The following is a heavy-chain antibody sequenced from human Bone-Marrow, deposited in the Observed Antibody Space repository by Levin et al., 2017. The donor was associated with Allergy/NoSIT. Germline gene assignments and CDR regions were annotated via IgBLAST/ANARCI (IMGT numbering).Heavy chain of an antibody. CDR1: GASISSHF. CDR3: ARDLPGSFYTFDI. J-gene: IGHJ3*02. Sequence: SETLSLTCTVSGASISSHFWSWVRQPPGKGLEWIGYISKTGNTNSNPSLKSRVTISADTSKNQFSLTLSSVTASDTALYYRARDLPGSFYTFDIWGQGTMVTVSS. D-gene: IGHD1-26*01. V-gene: IGHV4-59*11. CDR2: ISKTGNT.